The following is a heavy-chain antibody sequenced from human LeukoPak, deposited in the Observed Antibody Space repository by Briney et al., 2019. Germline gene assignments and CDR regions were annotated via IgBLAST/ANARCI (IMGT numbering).Heavy chain of an antibody. CDR2: IYYSGST. Sequence: SETLSLTCSVSGGSISNYYWSWIRQSPGKGLEWIGYIYYSGSTNYNPSLKSRVTISVDTSKNQFSLKLSSVTAEDTAVYYCARDLSTVTTSGMVLFKFDPWGQGTLVTVSS. CDR3: ARDLSTVTTSGMVLFKFDP. V-gene: IGHV4-59*01. J-gene: IGHJ5*02. CDR1: GGSISNYY. D-gene: IGHD4-11*01.